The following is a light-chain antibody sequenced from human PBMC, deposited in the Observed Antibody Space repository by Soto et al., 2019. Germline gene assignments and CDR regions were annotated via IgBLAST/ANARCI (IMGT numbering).Light chain of an antibody. CDR2: DAS. Sequence: DIQMTQSPSTLSASVGDRFTITCRASQSISSWLAWYQQKPGKAPKLLIYDASSLESGVPSRFSGSGSGTEFTLTISSLQPEDFAVYYCQQYGSSPSITFGQGTQREIK. V-gene: IGKV1-5*01. CDR3: QQYGSSPSIT. CDR1: QSISSW. J-gene: IGKJ5*01.